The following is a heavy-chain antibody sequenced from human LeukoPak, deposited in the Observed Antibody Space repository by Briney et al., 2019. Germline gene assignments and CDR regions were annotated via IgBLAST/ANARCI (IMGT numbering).Heavy chain of an antibody. J-gene: IGHJ6*03. Sequence: SETLSLTCTVSGGSISSHYWSWIRQPPGKGLEWIGYIYYSGSTNYNPSLKSRVTISVDTSKNQFSLKLSSVTAADTAVYYCAREVVVPAATNYYYYYMDVWGKGTTVTVSS. V-gene: IGHV4-59*11. D-gene: IGHD2-2*01. CDR1: GGSISSHY. CDR2: IYYSGST. CDR3: AREVVVPAATNYYYYYMDV.